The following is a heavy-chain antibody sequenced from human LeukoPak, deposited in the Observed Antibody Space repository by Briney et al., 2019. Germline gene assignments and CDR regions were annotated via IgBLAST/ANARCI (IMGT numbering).Heavy chain of an antibody. CDR3: ATLIVGATRNEYFQH. CDR2: INPNSGGT. V-gene: IGHV1-2*02. Sequence: GASVKVSCKASGYTFTGYYMHWVRQAAGQGLEWMGWINPNSGGTNYAQKFQGRVTMTRDTSISTAYMELSRLRSDDTAVYYCATLIVGATRNEYFQHWGQGTLVTVSS. CDR1: GYTFTGYY. J-gene: IGHJ1*01. D-gene: IGHD1-26*01.